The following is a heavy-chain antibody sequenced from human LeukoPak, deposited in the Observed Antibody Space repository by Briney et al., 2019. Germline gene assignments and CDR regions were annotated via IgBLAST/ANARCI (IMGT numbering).Heavy chain of an antibody. D-gene: IGHD3-22*01. Sequence: PGGSLRLSCAASGFTFSSYAMSWVRQAPGKGLEWVSAISGSGGSTYYADSVKGRFTISRDNSKNTLYLQMNSLRAEDTAVYYCAKGIMADYYDSSGYFWDLLHWGQGTLVTVSS. CDR3: AKGIMADYYDSSGYFWDLLH. CDR2: ISGSGGST. CDR1: GFTFSSYA. V-gene: IGHV3-23*01. J-gene: IGHJ4*02.